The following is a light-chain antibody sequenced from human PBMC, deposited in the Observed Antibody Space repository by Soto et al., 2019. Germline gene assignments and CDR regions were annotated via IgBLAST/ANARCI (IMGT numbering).Light chain of an antibody. J-gene: IGKJ1*01. CDR2: KAS. CDR3: QQYSDYST. V-gene: IGKV1-5*03. Sequence: DIQLSQSPSTLSASVGDRVTITCRASQNVDTSLAWYQQKRGKAPKLLIDKASTLESGVPSRFSGSGSGTEFTLTIINLQPDDFATYFCQQYSDYSTFGQGTKV. CDR1: QNVDTS.